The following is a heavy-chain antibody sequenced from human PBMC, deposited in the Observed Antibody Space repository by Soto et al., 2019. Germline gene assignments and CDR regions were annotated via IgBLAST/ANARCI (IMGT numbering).Heavy chain of an antibody. J-gene: IGHJ4*02. CDR3: ARITHYCGGDCYVFDY. CDR1: GFSLSNARMG. CDR2: IFSNDEK. D-gene: IGHD2-21*02. V-gene: IGHV2-26*01. Sequence: QVTLKESGPVLVKPTETLTLTCTVSGFSLSNARMGVSWIRQPPGKALEWLAHIFSNDEKSYSTSLKSRLTISKDTSKSQVVLTMTNMDTVDTATYYCARITHYCGGDCYVFDYWGQGTLVTVSS.